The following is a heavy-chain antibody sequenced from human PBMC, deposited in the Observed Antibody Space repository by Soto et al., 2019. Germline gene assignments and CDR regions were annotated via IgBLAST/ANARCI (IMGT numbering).Heavy chain of an antibody. Sequence: EVQLVESGGGLVQPGGSLRLSCVASGFTFSSYWMSWVRQAPGKGLEWVANIKQDGSEKYYVDSVKDRFTISRDNAKNYLYLQMNSLRAEDSAVYYCARVYPGSGWPYHYYGMDVWGQGTTVTVSS. CDR3: ARVYPGSGWPYHYYGMDV. V-gene: IGHV3-7*01. J-gene: IGHJ6*02. CDR2: IKQDGSEK. D-gene: IGHD6-19*01. CDR1: GFTFSSYW.